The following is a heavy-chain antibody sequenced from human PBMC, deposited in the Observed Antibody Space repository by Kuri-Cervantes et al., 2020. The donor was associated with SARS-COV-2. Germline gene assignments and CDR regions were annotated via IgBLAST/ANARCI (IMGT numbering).Heavy chain of an antibody. CDR3: ARHTNRMSGFDP. D-gene: IGHD2-2*01. CDR1: GVSISSTSYY. CDR2: INYIGNS. Sequence: SETLSLTCTVSGVSISSTSYYWAWIRQPPGKGLEWIGSINYIGNSYRNPSLRSRVIMSLDTSKNQFSVNINSVTAADTAIYFCARHTNRMSGFDPWGQGTPVTVSS. J-gene: IGHJ5*02. V-gene: IGHV4-39*01.